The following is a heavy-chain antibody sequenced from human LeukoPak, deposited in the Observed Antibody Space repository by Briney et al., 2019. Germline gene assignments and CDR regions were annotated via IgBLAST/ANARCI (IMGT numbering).Heavy chain of an antibody. D-gene: IGHD5-18*01. CDR1: GFTLKSTT. CDR2: INGDGGST. J-gene: IGHJ4*02. Sequence: GGSLRLSCAASGFTLKSTTMTWVRQAPGKGLVWVSRINGDGGSTTYADSVKGRFTISRDNAKNTLYLQMNSLRAEDTAVYYCARDRATAMFDYWAQGTLVTVSS. CDR3: ARDRATAMFDY. V-gene: IGHV3-74*01.